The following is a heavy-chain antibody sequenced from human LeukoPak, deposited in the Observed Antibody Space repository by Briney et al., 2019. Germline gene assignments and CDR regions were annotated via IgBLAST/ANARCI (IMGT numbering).Heavy chain of an antibody. CDR2: ISAYNGST. D-gene: IGHD3-3*01. J-gene: IGHJ4*02. CDR3: ATAGGPRYDFWSGYQFDY. V-gene: IGHV1-18*01. Sequence: ATVKVSCKASGYTFTNYTLNWVRQAPGQGLEWMGWISAYNGSTNYAQKLQGRVTMTEDTSTDTAYMELSSLRSEDTAVYYCATAGGPRYDFWSGYQFDYWGRGTLVTVSS. CDR1: GYTFTNYT.